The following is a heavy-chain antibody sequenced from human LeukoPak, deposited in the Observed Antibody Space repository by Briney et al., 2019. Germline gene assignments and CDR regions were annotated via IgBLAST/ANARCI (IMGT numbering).Heavy chain of an antibody. Sequence: SETLSLTCTVSGGSISSYYRSWIRHPPGKGLEWIGYIYYSGSTNYNPSLKSRVTISVDTSKNQFSLKLSSVTAADTAVYYCARSHSGDSSGYYYYYYYYMDVWGKGTTVTISS. CDR3: ARSHSGDSSGYYYYYYYYMDV. V-gene: IGHV4-59*01. J-gene: IGHJ6*03. D-gene: IGHD3-22*01. CDR1: GGSISSYY. CDR2: IYYSGST.